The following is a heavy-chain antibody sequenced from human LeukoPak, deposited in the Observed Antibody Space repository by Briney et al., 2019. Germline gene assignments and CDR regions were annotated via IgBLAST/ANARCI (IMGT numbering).Heavy chain of an antibody. CDR3: ARAVRGVDAFDI. Sequence: ASVKVSCKASGYTFTSYGISWVRQAPGQGLEWMGWISAYNGNTNYAQKLQGRVTMTRNTSISTAYMELSSLRSEDTAVYYCARAVRGVDAFDIWGQGTMVTVSS. J-gene: IGHJ3*02. CDR1: GYTFTSYG. CDR2: ISAYNGNT. V-gene: IGHV1-18*01. D-gene: IGHD3-10*01.